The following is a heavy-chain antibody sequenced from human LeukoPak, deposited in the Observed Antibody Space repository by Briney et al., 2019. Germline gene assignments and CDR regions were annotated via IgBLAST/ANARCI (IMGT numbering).Heavy chain of an antibody. V-gene: IGHV3-66*01. CDR2: LYRGGDT. CDR1: GISVSSNY. Sequence: PGGSLRLSCAASGISVSSNYMSWVRQAPGKGLEWVAVLYRGGDTYYADSVKGRITISRDNSKNTLYLQMNSLRAEDTAVYYCANGGDSSGYRPYYFDYWGQGTLVTVSS. J-gene: IGHJ4*02. CDR3: ANGGDSSGYRPYYFDY. D-gene: IGHD3-22*01.